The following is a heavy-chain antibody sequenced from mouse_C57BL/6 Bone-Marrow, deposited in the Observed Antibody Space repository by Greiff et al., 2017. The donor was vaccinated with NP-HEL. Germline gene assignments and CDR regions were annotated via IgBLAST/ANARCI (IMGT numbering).Heavy chain of an antibody. D-gene: IGHD2-12*01. CDR3: ARESLLRAWFAY. CDR1: GYTFTSYW. Sequence: VQLQQPGAELVKPGASVKMSCKASGYTFTSYWITWVKQRPGQGLEWIGDIYPGSGSTNYNEKFKSKATLTVDTSSSTAYMQRSSLTSEDSAVYYCARESLLRAWFAYWGQGTLVTVSA. V-gene: IGHV1-55*01. CDR2: IYPGSGST. J-gene: IGHJ3*01.